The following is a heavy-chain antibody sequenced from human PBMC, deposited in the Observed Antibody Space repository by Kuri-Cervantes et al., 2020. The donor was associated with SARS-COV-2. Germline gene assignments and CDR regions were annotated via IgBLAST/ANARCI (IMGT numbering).Heavy chain of an antibody. D-gene: IGHD3-10*01. CDR3: ARGSIFSDTGGWYFDY. Sequence: ASVKVSCKASGYTFSSYHMHWVRQAPGQGLEWMGWINPNSGGTNYAQKFQGRVTMTRDTSISTAYMELSRLRSDDTAVYYCARGSIFSDTGGWYFDYWGQGTLVTVSS. CDR2: INPNSGGT. V-gene: IGHV1-2*02. CDR1: GYTFSSYH. J-gene: IGHJ4*02.